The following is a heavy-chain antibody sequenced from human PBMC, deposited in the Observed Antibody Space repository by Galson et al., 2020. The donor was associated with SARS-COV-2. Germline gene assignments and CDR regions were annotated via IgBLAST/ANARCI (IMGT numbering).Heavy chain of an antibody. Sequence: GESLKISCAASGFTFSDYYMSWIRQAPGKGLEWISYISGSSDYTNYADSVKGRFTISRDNAKKSLYLQMNSLRAEDTAVYYCVRGDSSGAFEYWGQGTLVTVSS. CDR1: GFTFSDYY. J-gene: IGHJ4*02. V-gene: IGHV3-11*03. D-gene: IGHD3-22*01. CDR2: ISGSSDYT. CDR3: VRGDSSGAFEY.